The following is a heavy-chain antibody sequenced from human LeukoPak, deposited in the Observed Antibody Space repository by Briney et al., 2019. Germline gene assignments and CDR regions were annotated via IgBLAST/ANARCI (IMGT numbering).Heavy chain of an antibody. D-gene: IGHD3-10*01. CDR1: GDSVSSNSAA. CDR2: TYYRSKWYN. V-gene: IGHV6-1*01. CDR3: ARGFIWFGEFAYYYYYMDV. Sequence: SQTLSLTCAISGDSVSSNSAAWNWIRQSPSRGLEWLGRTYYRSKWYNDYAVSVKSRITINPDTSKNQFSLQLNSVTPEDTAVYYCARGFIWFGEFAYYYYYMDVWGKGTTVTVSS. J-gene: IGHJ6*03.